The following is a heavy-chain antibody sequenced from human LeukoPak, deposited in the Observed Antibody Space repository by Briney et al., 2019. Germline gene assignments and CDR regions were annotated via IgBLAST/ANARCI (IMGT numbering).Heavy chain of an antibody. J-gene: IGHJ3*02. D-gene: IGHD6-19*01. CDR2: IRQGGGGT. CDR3: AIEASADAFDI. CDR1: GFTFSSYA. V-gene: IGHV3-7*01. Sequence: GGSLRLSCAASGFTFSSYAMSWVRQAPGKGLEWVSNIRQGGGGTYYVDSVKGRFTISRDNAKNTLYLQMNSLRAEDTAVYYCAIEASADAFDIWAQGTMVIVSS.